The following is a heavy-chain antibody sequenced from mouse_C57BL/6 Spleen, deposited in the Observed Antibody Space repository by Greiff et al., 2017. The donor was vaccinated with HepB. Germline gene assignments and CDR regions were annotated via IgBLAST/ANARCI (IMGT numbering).Heavy chain of an antibody. D-gene: IGHD2-4*01. CDR3: ARSDLYDYGAMDY. V-gene: IGHV1-55*01. CDR2: IYPGSGST. Sequence: QVQLQQPGAELVKPGASVKMSCKASGYTFTSYWITWVKLRPGQGLEWIGDIYPGSGSTNYNEKFKSKATLTVDTSSSTAYMQLSSLTSEDSAVYYCARSDLYDYGAMDYWGQGTSVTVSS. CDR1: GYTFTSYW. J-gene: IGHJ4*01.